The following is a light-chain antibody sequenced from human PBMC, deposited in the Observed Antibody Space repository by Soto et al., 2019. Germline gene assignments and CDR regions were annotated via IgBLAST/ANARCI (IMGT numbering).Light chain of an antibody. CDR2: AAS. CDR3: QQYGTSPWA. V-gene: IGKV3-20*01. J-gene: IGKJ1*01. Sequence: EIVLTQSPGTLSLSQGERATLSCRASQSVGHNYLAWYQQKPGQAPRILIFAASSRATGIPDRFSGNGSGSDFTLTISRLEPEDSAVYYCQQYGTSPWAFGQGTKVEIK. CDR1: QSVGHNY.